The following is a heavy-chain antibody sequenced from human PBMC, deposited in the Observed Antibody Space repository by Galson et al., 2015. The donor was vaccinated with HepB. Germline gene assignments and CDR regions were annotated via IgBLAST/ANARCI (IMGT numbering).Heavy chain of an antibody. CDR1: GFTFSSYA. V-gene: IGHV3-64D*06. D-gene: IGHD2-15*01. CDR2: ISSNGGST. Sequence: SLRLSCAASGFTFSSYAMHWVRQAPGKGLEYVSAISSNGGSTYYADSVKGRFTISRDNSKNTLYLQMSSLRAEDTAVYYCVRGIVVVVAATGPTVTNDFDYWGQGTLVTVSS. J-gene: IGHJ4*02. CDR3: VRGIVVVVAATGPTVTNDFDY.